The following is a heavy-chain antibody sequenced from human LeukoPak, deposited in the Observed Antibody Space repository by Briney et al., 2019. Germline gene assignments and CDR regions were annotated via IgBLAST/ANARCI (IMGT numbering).Heavy chain of an antibody. CDR3: TRDSGTYNWLDP. V-gene: IGHV3-73*01. CDR1: GFTFSDSS. J-gene: IGHJ5*02. D-gene: IGHD1-26*01. CDR2: MEKELNGYAT. Sequence: GGSLRLSCAASGFTFSDSSIHWVRQASEKGLEWIGLMEKELNGYATAYAASVRGRFTISRDDSQNTAYLQMDSLKTEDTALYYCTRDSGTYNWLDPWGHGTLVTVSS.